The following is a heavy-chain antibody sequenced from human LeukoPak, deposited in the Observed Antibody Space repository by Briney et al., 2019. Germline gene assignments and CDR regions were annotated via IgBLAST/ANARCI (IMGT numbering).Heavy chain of an antibody. J-gene: IGHJ5*02. CDR1: GGSISSYY. CDR2: IYTSGST. V-gene: IGHV4-4*07. D-gene: IGHD3-10*01. Sequence: SETLSLTCTVAGGSISSYYWSWIRQPAGKRLEWIGRIYTSGSTNYNPSLKSRVTMSVDTSKNQFSLKLSSVTAADTAVYYCARDSTEMVRGVIPTKTYNWFDPWGQGTLVTVSS. CDR3: ARDSTEMVRGVIPTKTYNWFDP.